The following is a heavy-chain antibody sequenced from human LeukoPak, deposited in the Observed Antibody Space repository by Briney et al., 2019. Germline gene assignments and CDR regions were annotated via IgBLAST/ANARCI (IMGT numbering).Heavy chain of an antibody. V-gene: IGHV4-59*02. CDR3: ARDLFLGKEVAAAGTNYFDY. J-gene: IGHJ4*02. CDR1: GGSVSGYY. D-gene: IGHD6-13*01. Sequence: PSETLSLTCTVSGGSVSGYYWSWIRQPPGKGLEWIGYIYYSGNTNYNPSLESRLILSLDTSKNHFSLKLNSVTAADTAVYYCARDLFLGKEVAAAGTNYFDYWGQGTLVTVSS. CDR2: IYYSGNT.